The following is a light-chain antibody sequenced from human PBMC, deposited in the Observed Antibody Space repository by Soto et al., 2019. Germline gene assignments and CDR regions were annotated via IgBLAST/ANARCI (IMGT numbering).Light chain of an antibody. J-gene: IGLJ2*01. CDR3: CSYAGSYTFV. CDR1: SSDVGGYDY. Sequence: QSALTQPRSVSGSPGQSVTISCTGTSSDVGGYDYVSWHQQHPGKAPNVMIYDVSKRPSGVPNLFSGSKSGNTASLTISGLEAEDEADDHCCSYAGSYTFVFGGGTKLTVL. V-gene: IGLV2-11*01. CDR2: DVS.